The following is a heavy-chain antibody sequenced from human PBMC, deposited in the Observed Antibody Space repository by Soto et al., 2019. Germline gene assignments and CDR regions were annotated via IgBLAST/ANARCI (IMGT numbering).Heavy chain of an antibody. CDR2: IHTGGKT. V-gene: IGHV3-53*02. CDR1: GFTVTRNY. D-gene: IGHD3-10*01. Sequence: QLVESGGGLIQPGGSLRLSCAASGFTVTRNYMTWVRLTPGKGLECVSTIHTGGKTYYTDSVKGRFTVSRDESKNTLHLQINTLRVEDTAVYYCATGGSKRVRGAIVEVFHLEFWGRGTVVTVSS. J-gene: IGHJ4*02. CDR3: ATGGSKRVRGAIVEVFHLEF.